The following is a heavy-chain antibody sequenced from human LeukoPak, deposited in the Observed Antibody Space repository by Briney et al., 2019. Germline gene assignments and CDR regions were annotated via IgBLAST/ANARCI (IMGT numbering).Heavy chain of an antibody. V-gene: IGHV3-33*01. J-gene: IGHJ3*02. CDR2: IWYDGSNK. CDR1: GXTFSSYG. D-gene: IGHD3-9*01. CDR3: ARQYYDILTGYTAFDI. Sequence: GSLRLSFAASGXTFSSYGMHWVRQAPGKGLERVAVIWYDGSNKYYADSVKGRFTISRDNSKNTLYLQMNSLRAEDTAVYYCARQYYDILTGYTAFDIWGQGTMVTVSS.